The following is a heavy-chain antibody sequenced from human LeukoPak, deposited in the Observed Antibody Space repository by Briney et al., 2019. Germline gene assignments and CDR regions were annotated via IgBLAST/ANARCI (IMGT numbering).Heavy chain of an antibody. CDR3: ARDPRLSMVRGVISGFDY. J-gene: IGHJ4*02. Sequence: GRSLRLSCAASGFTFSSYAMHWVRQAPGKGLEWVAVISYDGSNKYYADSVKGRFTISRDNSKNTLYLQINSLRAEDTAVYYCARDPRLSMVRGVISGFDYWGQGTLVTVSS. CDR1: GFTFSSYA. CDR2: ISYDGSNK. V-gene: IGHV3-30*04. D-gene: IGHD3-10*01.